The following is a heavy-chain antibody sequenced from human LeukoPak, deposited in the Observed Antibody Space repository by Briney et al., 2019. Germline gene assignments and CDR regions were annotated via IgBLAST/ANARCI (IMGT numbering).Heavy chain of an antibody. CDR2: IYTSGTT. D-gene: IGHD3-3*01. J-gene: IGHJ5*02. V-gene: IGHV4-4*07. CDR1: GGSISNFY. CDR3: ARGGYDFWSGYQMFNWFDP. Sequence: SETLSLTCTVSGGSISNFYWTWIRQPAGKGLEWIGRIYTSGTTNYNPSLKSRVTISVDTSKNQFSLKLSSVTAADTAVYYCARGGYDFWSGYQMFNWFDPWGQGTLVTVSS.